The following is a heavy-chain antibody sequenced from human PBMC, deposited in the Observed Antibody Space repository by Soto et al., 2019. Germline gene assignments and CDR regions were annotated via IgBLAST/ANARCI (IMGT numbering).Heavy chain of an antibody. CDR3: ARGGALSTSWYWGDGLDA. J-gene: IGHJ5*02. Sequence: SVKVSCKASGYSFSSHAITWVRQAPGQGLEGMGGIIPVFGTPSYAQKFQGIVTISADKSTDTSSLELRSLRSEDTAVYYCARGGALSTSWYWGDGLDAWGQGTQVTVSS. CDR2: IIPVFGTP. D-gene: IGHD6-13*01. CDR1: GYSFSSHA. V-gene: IGHV1-69*06.